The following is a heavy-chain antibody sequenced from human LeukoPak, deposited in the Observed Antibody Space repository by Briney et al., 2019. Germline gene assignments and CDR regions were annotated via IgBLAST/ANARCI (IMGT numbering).Heavy chain of an antibody. CDR1: GYSISSAYY. CDR3: ARVSGYDWESFYDY. CDR2: MYHSGST. Sequence: ETSETLSFTCSVSGYSISSAYYWGWIRQPPGKGLEWIGTMYHSGSTNYNPSLKSRVTISVDTSKNQFSLKLSSVTAADTAMYYCARVSGYDWESFYDYWGQGSLVTVSS. V-gene: IGHV4-38-2*02. D-gene: IGHD5-12*01. J-gene: IGHJ4*02.